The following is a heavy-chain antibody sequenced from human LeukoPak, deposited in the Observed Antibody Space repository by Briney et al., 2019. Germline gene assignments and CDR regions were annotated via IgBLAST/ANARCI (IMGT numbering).Heavy chain of an antibody. V-gene: IGHV4-38-2*02. CDR3: ARRRFSGYVLNY. CDR1: GYSISSGYY. CDR2: IYHSGST. Sequence: SETLSLTCTVSGYSISSGYYWGWIRQPPGKGLEWIGSIYHSGSTYYNPSLKSRVTISVDTSKNQSSLKLSSVTAADTAVYYCARRRFSGYVLNYWGQGTLVTVSS. D-gene: IGHD5-12*01. J-gene: IGHJ4*02.